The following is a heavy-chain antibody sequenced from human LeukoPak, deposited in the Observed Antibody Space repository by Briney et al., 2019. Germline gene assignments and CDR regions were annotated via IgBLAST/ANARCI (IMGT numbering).Heavy chain of an antibody. J-gene: IGHJ6*03. CDR1: GFTFSNAW. Sequence: GGSLRLSCAASGFTFSNAWMSWVRQAPGKGLEWVGRIKSKTDGGTTDYAAPVKGRFTISRDNSKNTLYLQMNSLRAEDTAVYYCAKDGGYCSSTSCYWPPGYYYYMDVWGKGTTVTVSS. D-gene: IGHD2-2*01. V-gene: IGHV3-15*01. CDR2: IKSKTDGGTT. CDR3: AKDGGYCSSTSCYWPPGYYYYMDV.